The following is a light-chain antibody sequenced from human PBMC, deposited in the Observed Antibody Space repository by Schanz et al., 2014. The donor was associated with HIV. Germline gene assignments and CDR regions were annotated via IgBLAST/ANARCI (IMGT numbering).Light chain of an antibody. Sequence: QSALTQPASVSGSPGQSITISCTGTSSDVGGYNYVSWYQQHPGKAPKLMIYDVSNRPSGVSNRFSGSKSGNTASLTISGLQAEDEADYYCQSHDNDLSANVVFGGGTKLTVL. V-gene: IGLV2-14*01. CDR3: QSHDNDLSANVV. CDR1: SSDVGGYNY. CDR2: DVS. J-gene: IGLJ2*01.